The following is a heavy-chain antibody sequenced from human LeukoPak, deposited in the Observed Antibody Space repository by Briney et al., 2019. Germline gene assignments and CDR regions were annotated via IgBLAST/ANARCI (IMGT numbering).Heavy chain of an antibody. CDR3: ARRPYSTSPGAFDI. D-gene: IGHD6-13*01. V-gene: IGHV5-51*01. CDR2: TYPGDSDT. J-gene: IGHJ3*02. CDR1: GYSFTTYW. Sequence: GESLKISCKGSGYSFTTYWIGWARQMPGKGLEWVGITYPGDSDTRYSPSFQGQVTVSADKSITTAYLQWSSLKASDTAMYYCARRPYSTSPGAFDIWGQGTMVTVSS.